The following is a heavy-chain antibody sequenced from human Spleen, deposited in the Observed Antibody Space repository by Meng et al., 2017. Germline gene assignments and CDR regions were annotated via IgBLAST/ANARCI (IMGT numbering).Heavy chain of an antibody. CDR3: ARRAVADF. J-gene: IGHJ4*02. CDR1: GFTFSDYY. D-gene: IGHD6-19*01. CDR2: ISTSGGTK. V-gene: IGHV3-11*01. Sequence: GESLKISCAVSGFTFSDYYMSWIRQAPGKGLEWVSYISTSGGTKHYADSVKGRFTISRDDSKNTLYLQMNSLRVEDTAIYFCARRAVADFWGQGTLVTVSS.